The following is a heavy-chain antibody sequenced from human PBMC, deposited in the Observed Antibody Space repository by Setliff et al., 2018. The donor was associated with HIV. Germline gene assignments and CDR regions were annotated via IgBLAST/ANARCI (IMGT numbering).Heavy chain of an antibody. CDR1: GLTFNSFI. V-gene: IGHV3-21*04. CDR2: ISKTSSYI. Sequence: PGGSLRLSCEVSGLTFNSFIMNWVRQAPGKGPEWISSISKTSSYIYYADSVKGRFTISRDNAKSTLYLQMSSLRVEDTAVYYCAKDRGDSDYWGQGTLVTVYS. D-gene: IGHD3-10*01. J-gene: IGHJ4*02. CDR3: AKDRGDSDY.